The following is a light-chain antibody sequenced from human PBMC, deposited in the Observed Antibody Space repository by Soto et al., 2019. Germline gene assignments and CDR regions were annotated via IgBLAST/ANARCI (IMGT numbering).Light chain of an antibody. V-gene: IGKV3-11*01. CDR3: QQRSNWPGGT. CDR2: DAS. J-gene: IGKJ1*01. Sequence: EIVLTQSPGTLSLSPGDGATLSCRASQSVSSYLAWYQQKPGQAPRLLIYDASNRATGIPARFSGSGSGTDFTLTISSLEPEDFAVYYCQQRSNWPGGTFGQGTKVDIK. CDR1: QSVSSY.